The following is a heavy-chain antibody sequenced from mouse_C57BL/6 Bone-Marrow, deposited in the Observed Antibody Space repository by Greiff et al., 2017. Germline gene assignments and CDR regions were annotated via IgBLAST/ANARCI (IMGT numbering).Heavy chain of an antibody. CDR1: GYTFTDYY. Sequence: QVQLQQSGAELVRPGASVKLSCTASGYTFTDYYIYWVKQRPGQGLEWIARIYPGRGNTKYNEKFKGKATLTADKSSNTAYMQLSSMTSYDTAVYFCARRVYAMDYWGQGTSVTVSS. CDR3: ARRVYAMDY. J-gene: IGHJ4*01. V-gene: IGHV1-76*01. CDR2: IYPGRGNT.